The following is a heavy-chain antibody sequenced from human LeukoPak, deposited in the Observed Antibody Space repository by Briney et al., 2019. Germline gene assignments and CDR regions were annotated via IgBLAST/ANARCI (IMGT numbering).Heavy chain of an antibody. Sequence: SQTLSLTCAGSGGSISSGGYSWSWIRQPPGKGLEWIGYIYHSGSTYYNPSLKSRVTISVDTSKNQFSLKLSSVTAADTAVYYCARDWYSSSWSGFDPWGQGTLVTVSS. D-gene: IGHD6-13*01. J-gene: IGHJ5*02. V-gene: IGHV4-30-2*01. CDR1: GGSISSGGYS. CDR2: IYHSGST. CDR3: ARDWYSSSWSGFDP.